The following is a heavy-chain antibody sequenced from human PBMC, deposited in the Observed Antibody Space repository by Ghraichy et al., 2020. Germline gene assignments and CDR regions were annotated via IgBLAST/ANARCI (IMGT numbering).Heavy chain of an antibody. V-gene: IGHV3-23*01. Sequence: GESLRLSCTASGFTFSTYAMSWVRQAPGKGPEWVAAISGSDPGTYHAASVRGRFTISRDNSRNTLYLQMNFLRAEDTAVYYCAKGNLGHCSGTFCYYFDSWGQGTLVTVSS. CDR1: GFTFSTYA. CDR2: ISGSDPGT. D-gene: IGHD2-15*01. J-gene: IGHJ4*02. CDR3: AKGNLGHCSGTFCYYFDS.